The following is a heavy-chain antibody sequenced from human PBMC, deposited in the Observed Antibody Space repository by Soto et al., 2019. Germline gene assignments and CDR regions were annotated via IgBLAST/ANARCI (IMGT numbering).Heavy chain of an antibody. CDR3: ARSVEMATNPVDY. CDR1: GYTFTSYG. J-gene: IGHJ4*02. V-gene: IGHV1-18*01. Sequence: ASVKVSCKASGYTFTSYGISWVRQAPGQGLEWMGWISAYNGNTDYAQKLQGRVTMTTNTSTSTAYMELSSLRSEDTAVYYCARSVEMATNPVDYWGQGTLVTVSS. D-gene: IGHD5-12*01. CDR2: ISAYNGNT.